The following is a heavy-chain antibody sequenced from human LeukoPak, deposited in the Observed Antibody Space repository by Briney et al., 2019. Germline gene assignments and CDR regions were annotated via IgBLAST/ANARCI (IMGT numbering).Heavy chain of an antibody. CDR2: ISSSSGYI. J-gene: IGHJ4*02. D-gene: IGHD3-22*01. Sequence: GGSLRLSCEASGFSVSSNYMSWVRQAPGKGLEWVSSISSSSGYIYYADSVKGRFTISRDNAKNSLYLQMNSLRAEDTAVYYCARDRAQYYHDSSGGLDYWGQGTLVTVSS. CDR1: GFSVSSNY. CDR3: ARDRAQYYHDSSGGLDY. V-gene: IGHV3-21*01.